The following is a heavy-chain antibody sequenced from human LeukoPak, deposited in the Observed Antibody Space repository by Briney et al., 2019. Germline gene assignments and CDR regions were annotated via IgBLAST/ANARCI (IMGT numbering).Heavy chain of an antibody. V-gene: IGHV3-15*01. CDR3: TTDLRWYNIWYAGY. J-gene: IGHJ4*02. CDR1: GFTFKNAW. Sequence: GGSLRLSCAASGFTFKNAWMSWVGQAPGKGLEWLGRIKSNTDGGTIDYAAPVKGRFTISRDDSEKMLFLQMNSLITEDTAVYHCTTDLRWYNIWYAGYWGQGTLVTVSS. CDR2: IKSNTDGGTI. D-gene: IGHD1-14*01.